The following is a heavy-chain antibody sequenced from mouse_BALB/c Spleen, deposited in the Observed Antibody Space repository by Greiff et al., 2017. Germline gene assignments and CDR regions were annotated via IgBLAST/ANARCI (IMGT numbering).Heavy chain of an antibody. Sequence: VQLQQSGPELVKPGASVKIPCTASGSTFPAYNMAWVKQSHGKSLGWIGDINPNNGGTIYTQKSKGKATLTVDKSSSTAYMELRSLTSEDTAVYYCARGGNYYGSSYFDYWGQGTTLTVSS. D-gene: IGHD1-1*01. CDR1: GSTFPAYN. CDR2: INPNNGGT. V-gene: IGHV1-18*01. J-gene: IGHJ2*01. CDR3: ARGGNYYGSSYFDY.